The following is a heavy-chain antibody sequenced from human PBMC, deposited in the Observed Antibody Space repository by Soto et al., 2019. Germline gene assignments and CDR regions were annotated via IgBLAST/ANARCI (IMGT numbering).Heavy chain of an antibody. V-gene: IGHV3-30*03. Sequence: GGSLSLSCSASGFTFIDYIYHLVRQAPGKGLQWVAVIRDDGKKTNYATSVRGRFTVSRDMSKSTIFLQMNNLRIDDSAIYSCAREGDSHAFRGFDLWGQGTPVTVSS. CDR2: IRDDGKKT. J-gene: IGHJ5*02. D-gene: IGHD5-18*01. CDR3: AREGDSHAFRGFDL. CDR1: GFTFIDYI.